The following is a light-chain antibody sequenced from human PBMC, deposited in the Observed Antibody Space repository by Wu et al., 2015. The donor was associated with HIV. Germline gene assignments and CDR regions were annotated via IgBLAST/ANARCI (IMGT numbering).Light chain of an antibody. V-gene: IGKV1-5*03. CDR3: QQYSSYQNS. J-gene: IGKJ2*03. CDR2: KAS. Sequence: DIQMTQSPSTLSASVGDRVTITCRASQSISSWLAWYQQKPGQPPKLLIYKASTLEGGVPSRFSGRGSGTEFTLSISSLQPDDFATYYCQQYSSYQNSFGQGTKLEI. CDR1: QSISSW.